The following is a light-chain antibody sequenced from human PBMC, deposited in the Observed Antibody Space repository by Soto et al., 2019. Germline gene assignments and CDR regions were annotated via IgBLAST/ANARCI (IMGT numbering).Light chain of an antibody. J-gene: IGKJ3*01. V-gene: IGKV2-28*01. CDR1: QSLLHTNGYNY. CDR2: LDS. CDR3: RQALQTSGFT. Sequence: DIVMTQSPLSLPVTPREPASISCRSSQSLLHTNGYNYLDWYLQKPGQSPQLLIYLDSNRAAGAADRFSGSGSGTEFSLKISRVEAEDVVVYYCRQALQTSGFTFGPGTKVDIK.